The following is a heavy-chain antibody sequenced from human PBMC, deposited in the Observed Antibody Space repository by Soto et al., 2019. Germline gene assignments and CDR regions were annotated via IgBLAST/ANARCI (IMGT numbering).Heavy chain of an antibody. CDR2: ISGSGGST. V-gene: IGHV3-23*01. J-gene: IGHJ6*02. Sequence: PGGSLRLSCAASGFTFSSYAMSWVRQAPGKGLEWVSAISGSGGSTYYADSVKGRFTISRDNSKNTLYLQMNSLRAEDTAVYYCVNGHAIRAAAPGKYYYGMDVWGQGTTVTVSS. D-gene: IGHD6-13*01. CDR1: GFTFSSYA. CDR3: VNGHAIRAAAPGKYYYGMDV.